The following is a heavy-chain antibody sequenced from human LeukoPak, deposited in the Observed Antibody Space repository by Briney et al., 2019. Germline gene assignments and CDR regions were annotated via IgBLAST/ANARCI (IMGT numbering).Heavy chain of an antibody. V-gene: IGHV4-39*01. CDR2: IHFSGTI. J-gene: IGHJ4*02. CDR3: TRGFDHAKSGY. D-gene: IGHD1-14*01. Sequence: SETLSLTCTVSGDSISSTAYYWGWSRQPPGKGLEWLGMIHFSGTIYNNPSLMSRVTISVDTSKNQFSLKLTSVTAADTAVYYCTRGFDHAKSGYWGQGTLVTVSS. CDR1: GDSISSTAYY.